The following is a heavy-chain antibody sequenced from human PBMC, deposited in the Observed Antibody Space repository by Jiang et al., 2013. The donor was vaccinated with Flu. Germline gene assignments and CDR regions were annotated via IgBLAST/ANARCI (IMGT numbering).Heavy chain of an antibody. CDR3: ARELDSSGYLGADAFDI. J-gene: IGHJ3*02. CDR1: GYTFTSYG. D-gene: IGHD3-22*01. Sequence: GASVKVSCKASGYTFTSYGISWVRQAPGQGLEWMGWISAYNGNTNYAQKLQGRVTMTTDTSTSTAYMELRSLRSDDTAVYYCARELDSSGYLGADAFDIWGQGTMVTVSS. V-gene: IGHV1-18*01. CDR2: ISAYNGNT.